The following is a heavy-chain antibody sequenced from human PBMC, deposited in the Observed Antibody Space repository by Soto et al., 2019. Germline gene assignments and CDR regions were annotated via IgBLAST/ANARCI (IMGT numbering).Heavy chain of an antibody. CDR2: VYDLDGT. Sequence: PGGSLRLSCVASGLTVSGKKYMAWVRQAPGKGPEWVSGVYDLDGTYYADSVRGRFTVSRDNSKNTLYLQMDSLRVEDTALYYCAKWLRGGSYYCDFWGQGAMVTVSS. V-gene: IGHV3-53*01. CDR1: GLTVSGKKY. D-gene: IGHD5-12*01. J-gene: IGHJ4*02. CDR3: AKWLRGGSYYCDF.